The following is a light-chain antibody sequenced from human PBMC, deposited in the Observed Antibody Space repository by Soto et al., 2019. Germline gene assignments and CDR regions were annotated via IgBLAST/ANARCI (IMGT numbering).Light chain of an antibody. V-gene: IGLV1-47*02. J-gene: IGLJ2*01. CDR1: SSNIGSNY. CDR2: SND. Sequence: QSVLTQPPSASGTPGQRVTISCSGSSSNIGSNYVYWYRQLPGAAPKLLIYSNDQRLSGVPARLSVSKSGTSASLAISGLRSEDEADYFCAAWDDSLGGPVFGGGTKLTVL. CDR3: AAWDDSLGGPV.